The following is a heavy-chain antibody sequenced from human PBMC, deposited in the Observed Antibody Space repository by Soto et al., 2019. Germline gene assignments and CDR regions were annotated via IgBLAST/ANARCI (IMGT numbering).Heavy chain of an antibody. Sequence: GGSLRLSCAASGFTFSSYAMHWVRQAPGKGLEWVAVISYDGSNKYYADSVKGRFTISRDNSKNTLYLQMNSLRAEDTAVYYSARGGPLSPSLVAYYYFDYWGQGTLVTVSS. CDR3: ARGGPLSPSLVAYYYFDY. D-gene: IGHD2-8*02. J-gene: IGHJ4*02. V-gene: IGHV3-30-3*01. CDR2: ISYDGSNK. CDR1: GFTFSSYA.